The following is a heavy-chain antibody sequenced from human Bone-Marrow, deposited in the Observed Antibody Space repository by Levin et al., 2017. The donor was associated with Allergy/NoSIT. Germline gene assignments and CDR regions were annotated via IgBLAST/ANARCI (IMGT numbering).Heavy chain of an antibody. D-gene: IGHD3-10*01. V-gene: IGHV4-30-4*01. CDR2: MHDSGTT. CDR1: NGSISSGDYY. Sequence: PSETLSLTCTVSNGSISSGDYYWSWIRQPPGTGLEWIAYMHDSGTTYYNPSLESRVTMSIDTSKNQFSLKLRSVTAADAAVYFCARDNYIGSVRYKSYNWFDPWGQGTLVSVSS. J-gene: IGHJ5*02. CDR3: ARDNYIGSVRYKSYNWFDP.